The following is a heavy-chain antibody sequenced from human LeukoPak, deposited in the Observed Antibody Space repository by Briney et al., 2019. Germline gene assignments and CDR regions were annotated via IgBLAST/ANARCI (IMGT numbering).Heavy chain of an antibody. J-gene: IGHJ4*02. Sequence: SETLSLTCTVSGGSISSYYWSWIRQPPGKGLEWIGYIYYSGSTNYNPSLKSRVTISVDTSKNQFSLKLSSVTAADTAVYYCARGDYYDSSGYLDYWGQGTLVTVSS. CDR3: ARGDYYDSSGYLDY. CDR2: IYYSGST. D-gene: IGHD3-22*01. CDR1: GGSISSYY. V-gene: IGHV4-59*01.